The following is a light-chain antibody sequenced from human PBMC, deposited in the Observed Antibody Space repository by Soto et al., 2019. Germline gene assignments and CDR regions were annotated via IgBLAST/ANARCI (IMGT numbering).Light chain of an antibody. CDR2: AVS. J-gene: IGLJ1*01. CDR3: RAFTSIRTPSYV. CDR1: SSDVGGYNY. V-gene: IGLV2-14*01. Sequence: QCVLTQPASVSGSPGQSITISCTGTSSDVGGYNYVSWYEQHPGKAPKLVLYAVSNRPSRVSNRFSGSKSGTTASLAIYGLQPEDEADYYCRAFTSIRTPSYVVGTGTKVTVL.